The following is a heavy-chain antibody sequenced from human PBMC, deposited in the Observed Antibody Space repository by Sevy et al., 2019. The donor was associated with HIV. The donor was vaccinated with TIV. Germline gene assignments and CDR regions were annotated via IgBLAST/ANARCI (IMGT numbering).Heavy chain of an antibody. CDR2: LSYDGSNK. J-gene: IGHJ3*02. V-gene: IGHV3-30*18. CDR1: GFTFSSYG. Sequence: GGSLRLSCAASGFTFSSYGMHWVRQAPGKGLEWVAVLSYDGSNKYYADSVKGRFTISRDNSKNTLYLQMNSLRAEDTAVYYCAKDRRLFGEVLGDAFDIWGQGTMVTVSS. CDR3: AKDRRLFGEVLGDAFDI. D-gene: IGHD3-10*02.